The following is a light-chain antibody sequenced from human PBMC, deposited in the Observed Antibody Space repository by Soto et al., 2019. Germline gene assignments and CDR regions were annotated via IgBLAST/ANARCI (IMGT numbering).Light chain of an antibody. J-gene: IGKJ4*01. Sequence: EIVLTQSPGTLSLSPGERATLSCRASQSVSSTLAWYQQRPGQAPRLLIYSASSRATGVPARFSGSGSGTDFTLTISRLEPEDFAVYYCQQYGSSFTFGGGNKVEFK. V-gene: IGKV3-20*01. CDR1: QSVSST. CDR3: QQYGSSFT. CDR2: SAS.